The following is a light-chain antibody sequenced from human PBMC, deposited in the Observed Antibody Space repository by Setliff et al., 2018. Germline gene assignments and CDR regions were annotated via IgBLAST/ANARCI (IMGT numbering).Light chain of an antibody. V-gene: IGLV2-11*01. CDR3: CSYAGSYTYV. J-gene: IGLJ1*01. CDR1: SSDVGGYNY. CDR2: DVS. Sequence: QSALTQPRSVSGSPGQSVTISCTGTSSDVGGYNYVSWYQQHPGKAPKVMIYDVSKRPSGVPDRFSGSKSGNTASLTVSGLQAVDEAEYYCCSYAGSYTYVFGTGTKVTVL.